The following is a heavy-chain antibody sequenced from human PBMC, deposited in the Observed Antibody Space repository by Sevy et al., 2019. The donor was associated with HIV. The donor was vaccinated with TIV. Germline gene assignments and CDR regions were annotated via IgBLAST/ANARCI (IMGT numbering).Heavy chain of an antibody. V-gene: IGHV3-7*01. J-gene: IGHJ6*02. CDR1: GFTFSSYE. CDR2: IKQDGSEK. D-gene: IGHD5-12*01. CDR3: AREGSPYDTYYYYYGMDV. Sequence: GGSLRLSCAASGFTFSSYEMNWVRQAPGKGLEWVANIKQDGSEKYYVDSVKGRFTISRDNSQNSLFLQMNTLRAEDTAVYYCAREGSPYDTYYYYYGMDVWGQGTTVTVSS.